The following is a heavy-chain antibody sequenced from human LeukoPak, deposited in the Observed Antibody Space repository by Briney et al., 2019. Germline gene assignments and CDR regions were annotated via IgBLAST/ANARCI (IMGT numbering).Heavy chain of an antibody. CDR3: TKGRGI. D-gene: IGHD3-10*01. V-gene: IGHV4-39*03. J-gene: IGHJ4*02. CDR1: GGSISSSSYY. CDR2: IYYSGST. Sequence: SETLSLTCTVSGGSISSSSYYWGWIRQPPGKGLEWIGSIYYSGSTYYNPSLKSRVTISVDTSKNQFSLKLTSVTAADTAVYYCTKGRGIWGQGTLITVSS.